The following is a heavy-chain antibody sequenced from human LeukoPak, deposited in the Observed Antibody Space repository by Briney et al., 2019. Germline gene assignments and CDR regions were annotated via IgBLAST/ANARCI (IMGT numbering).Heavy chain of an antibody. CDR3: ARDGIVGATDY. Sequence: PSETLSLTCAVYGGSFSGYYWSWIRQPPGQGLEWIGEINHSGSTNYNPSLKSRVTISVDTSKNQFSLMLSCVTAADTAVYYCARDGIVGATDYWGQGTLVTVSS. J-gene: IGHJ4*02. CDR2: INHSGST. D-gene: IGHD1-26*01. CDR1: GGSFSGYY. V-gene: IGHV4-34*01.